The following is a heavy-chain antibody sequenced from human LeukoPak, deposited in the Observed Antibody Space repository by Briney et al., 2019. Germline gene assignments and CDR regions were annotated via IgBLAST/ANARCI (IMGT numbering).Heavy chain of an antibody. Sequence: GGSLRLSCAASAFTFSSYGMNWVRQAPGKGLEWVSAISPSGDSTSYADSVKGRFTISRDNSKSTLYLQMNSLRAEDTAVYYCARAPRTLAAAGILDYWGQGTLVTVSS. D-gene: IGHD6-13*01. CDR1: AFTFSSYG. V-gene: IGHV3-23*01. CDR2: ISPSGDST. CDR3: ARAPRTLAAAGILDY. J-gene: IGHJ4*02.